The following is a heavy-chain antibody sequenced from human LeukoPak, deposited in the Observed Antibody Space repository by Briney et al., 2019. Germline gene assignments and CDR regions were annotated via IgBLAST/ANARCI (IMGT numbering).Heavy chain of an antibody. CDR3: AKDSLAVAGTGRGYFDY. D-gene: IGHD6-19*01. V-gene: IGHV3-23*01. Sequence: PGGSLRLSCAASGCTFSSYAMSWVRQAPGKGLEWVSAISGSGGSTYYADSVKGRFTISRDNSKNTLYLQMNSLRAEDTAVYYCAKDSLAVAGTGRGYFDYWGQGTLVTVSS. J-gene: IGHJ4*02. CDR2: ISGSGGST. CDR1: GCTFSSYA.